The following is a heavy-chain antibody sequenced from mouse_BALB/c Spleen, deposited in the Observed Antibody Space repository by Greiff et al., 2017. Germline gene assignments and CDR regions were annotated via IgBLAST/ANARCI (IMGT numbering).Heavy chain of an antibody. CDR2: INPGSGGT. Sequence: QVQLQQSGAELVRPGTSVKVSCKASGYAFTNYLIEWVKQRPGQGLEWIGVINPGSGGTNYNEKFKGKATLTADKSSSTAYMQLSSLTSDDSAVYFCARSDPVAYWGQGTLVTVSA. CDR3: ARSDPVAY. J-gene: IGHJ3*01. V-gene: IGHV1-54*01. CDR1: GYAFTNYL.